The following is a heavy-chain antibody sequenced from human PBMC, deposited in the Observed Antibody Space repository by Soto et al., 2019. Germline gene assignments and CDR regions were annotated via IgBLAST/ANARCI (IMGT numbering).Heavy chain of an antibody. CDR1: GFTFSSYA. Sequence: GVSLRLSCAAPGFTFSSYAMSWVRQAPGKGLEWVSAISGSGGSTYYADSVKGRFTISRDNSKNTLYLQMNSLRAEDTAVYYCAKASYTSSKFDYWGQGTLVTVSS. CDR3: AKASYTSSKFDY. J-gene: IGHJ4*02. CDR2: ISGSGGST. V-gene: IGHV3-23*01. D-gene: IGHD6-13*01.